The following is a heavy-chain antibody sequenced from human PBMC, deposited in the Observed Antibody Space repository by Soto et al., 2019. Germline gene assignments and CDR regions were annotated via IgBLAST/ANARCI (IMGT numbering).Heavy chain of an antibody. Sequence: SETLSLTCAVYGGSFSGYFWSWLRQPPGKGLEWLAEANDRGSRNYNPSLKSRVTMSLDTSKNQFSLILNSVTAADTAVYYCRRDFDYWGQGTLVTVSS. CDR2: ANDRGSR. CDR1: GGSFSGYF. D-gene: IGHD6-6*01. CDR3: RRDFDY. V-gene: IGHV4-34*03. J-gene: IGHJ4*02.